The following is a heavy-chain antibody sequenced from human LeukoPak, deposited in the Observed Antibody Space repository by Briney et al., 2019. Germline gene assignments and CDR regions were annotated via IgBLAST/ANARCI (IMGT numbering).Heavy chain of an antibody. J-gene: IGHJ4*02. CDR1: GGSISSYY. CDR3: ARGDIAARHIDY. Sequence: SETLSLTCTVSGGSISSYYWSWIRQPPGKGLERIGYIYYSGSTNYNPSLKSRVTISVDTSKNQFSLKLSSVTAADTAVYYCARGDIAARHIDYWGQGTLVTVSS. V-gene: IGHV4-59*01. D-gene: IGHD6-6*01. CDR2: IYYSGST.